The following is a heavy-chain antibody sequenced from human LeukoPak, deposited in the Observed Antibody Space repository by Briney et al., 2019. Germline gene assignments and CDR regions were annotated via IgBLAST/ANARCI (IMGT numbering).Heavy chain of an antibody. CDR3: ARVDLGYCSGGSCYSFDY. V-gene: IGHV4-30-4*01. CDR1: GGSISSGDYY. D-gene: IGHD2-15*01. Sequence: SETLSLTCTVSGGSISSGDYYWSWIRQPPGKGLEWIGYIYYSGSTYYNPSLKSRVTISVDTSNNQFSLKLSSVTAADTAVCYCARVDLGYCSGGSCYSFDYWGQGTLVTVSS. CDR2: IYYSGST. J-gene: IGHJ4*02.